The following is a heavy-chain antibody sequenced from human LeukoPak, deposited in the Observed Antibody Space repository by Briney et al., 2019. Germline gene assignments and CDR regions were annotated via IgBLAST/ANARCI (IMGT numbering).Heavy chain of an antibody. CDR2: IYYSGST. D-gene: IGHD3-22*01. J-gene: IGHJ3*02. Sequence: SETLSLTCTVPGGSISSSSYYWGWIRQPPGKGLEWIGSIYYSGSTYYNPSLKSRVTILVDTSKNQFSLKLSSVTAADTAVYYCARAESITMIVVVRYAFDIWGQGTMVTVSS. CDR3: ARAESITMIVVVRYAFDI. V-gene: IGHV4-39*07. CDR1: GGSISSSSYY.